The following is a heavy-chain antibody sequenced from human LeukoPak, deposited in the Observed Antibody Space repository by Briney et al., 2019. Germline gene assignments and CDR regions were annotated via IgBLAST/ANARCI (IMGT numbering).Heavy chain of an antibody. CDR3: ARDRDWAFDY. D-gene: IGHD2-21*01. J-gene: IGHJ4*02. CDR2: IYYSGST. CDR1: GGSISSYY. V-gene: IGHV4-59*01. Sequence: KPSETLSLTCTVSGGSISSYYWSWIRQPPGKGLEWIGYIYYSGSTNYNPSLKSRVTISVDTSKNQFSLKLSSVTAADTAVYYCARDRDWAFDYWGQGILVTVSS.